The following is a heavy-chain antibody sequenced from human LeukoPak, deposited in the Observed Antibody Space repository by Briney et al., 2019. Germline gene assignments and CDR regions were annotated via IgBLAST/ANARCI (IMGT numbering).Heavy chain of an antibody. Sequence: GGSLRLSCAASGFTVSSNYMSWVRQARGKGLEWVSTIYRGGSTSYADSVKGRFTISRDNSKNTLYLQMNSLSAEDTAVYYCAGELGSSGHGYWGQGTLVTVSS. CDR1: GFTVSSNY. D-gene: IGHD6-19*01. CDR3: AGELGSSGHGY. CDR2: IYRGGST. J-gene: IGHJ4*02. V-gene: IGHV3-53*01.